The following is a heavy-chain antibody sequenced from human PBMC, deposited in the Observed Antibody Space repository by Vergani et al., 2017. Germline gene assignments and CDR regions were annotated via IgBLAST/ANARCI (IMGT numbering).Heavy chain of an antibody. J-gene: IGHJ6*02. Sequence: QVQLVQSGAEVKKPGASVKVSCKASGYTFTSSGISWVRQAPGQGLEWMGWISAYNGNTNYAQKLQGRVTMTTDTSTSTAYMELRSLRSDDTAVYYCARDPDIVVVPAAPYYDYYYGMDGWGQGTTVTVSS. D-gene: IGHD2-2*01. CDR2: ISAYNGNT. V-gene: IGHV1-18*04. CDR1: GYTFTSSG. CDR3: ARDPDIVVVPAAPYYDYYYGMDG.